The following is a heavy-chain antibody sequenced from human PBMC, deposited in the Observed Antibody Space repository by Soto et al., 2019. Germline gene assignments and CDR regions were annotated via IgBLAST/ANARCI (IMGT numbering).Heavy chain of an antibody. V-gene: IGHV4-31*03. CDR3: ARDRVAAGAYYFDY. Sequence: PSETLSLTCTVSGGSISSGGYYWSWIRQHPGKGLEWIGYIYYSGSTYYNPSLKSRVTISVDTSKNQFSLKLSSVTAADTAVYYCARDRVAAGAYYFDYWGQGTLVTVSS. CDR1: GGSISSGGYY. J-gene: IGHJ4*02. CDR2: IYYSGST. D-gene: IGHD6-25*01.